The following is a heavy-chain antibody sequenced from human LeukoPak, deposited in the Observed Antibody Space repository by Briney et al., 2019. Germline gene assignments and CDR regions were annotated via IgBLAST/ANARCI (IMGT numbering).Heavy chain of an antibody. D-gene: IGHD6-19*01. V-gene: IGHV3-43D*03. J-gene: IGHJ4*02. CDR3: AKAGGDEAVAEFDY. CDR2: ISWDGGST. CDR1: GFTFDDYA. Sequence: GGSLRLSCAASGFTFDDYAMHWVRQAPGKGLEWVSLISWDGGSTYYADSVKGRFTISRDNTKNSLYLQMNSLRAEDTALYYCAKAGGDEAVAEFDYWGQGTLVTVSS.